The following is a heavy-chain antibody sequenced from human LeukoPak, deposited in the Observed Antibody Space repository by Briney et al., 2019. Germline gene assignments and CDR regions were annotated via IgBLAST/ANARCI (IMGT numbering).Heavy chain of an antibody. V-gene: IGHV3-66*01. CDR2: IYSGGTT. J-gene: IGHJ4*02. Sequence: GGSLRLSCAASRFTVSSSYMSWVRQAPGKGLEWVSIIYSGGTTYYADSVKGRFTISRDSSKNTLYLQMNSLRAEDTAVYYCAKDRLSSRRLDYWGQGTLVTVSS. CDR3: AKDRLSSRRLDY. CDR1: RFTVSSSY. D-gene: IGHD6-6*01.